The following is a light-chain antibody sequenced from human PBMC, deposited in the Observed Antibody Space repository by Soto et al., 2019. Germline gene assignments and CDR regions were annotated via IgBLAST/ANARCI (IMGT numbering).Light chain of an antibody. J-gene: IGLJ2*01. CDR1: SSDVGGFDY. CDR2: EVN. CDR3: SSFTSTTAVV. Sequence: QSALTQPASVSGSPGQSITISCTGTSSDVGGFDYVSWYQVLPGKAPKLMISEVNNRPSGVSYRFSGSKSGNTASLTISGLQAEDEADYYCSSFTSTTAVVFGGGTK. V-gene: IGLV2-14*01.